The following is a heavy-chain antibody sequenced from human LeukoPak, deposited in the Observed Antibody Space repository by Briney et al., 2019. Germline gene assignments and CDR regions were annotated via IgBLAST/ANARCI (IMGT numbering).Heavy chain of an antibody. CDR1: GYTFTSYG. CDR2: ISAYNGNT. V-gene: IGHV1-18*01. CDR3: AREYYYDSSGYYFFDY. D-gene: IGHD3-22*01. J-gene: IGHJ4*02. Sequence: GASVKVSCRASGYTFTSYGISWVRQAPGQGLEWMGWISAYNGNTNYAQKLQGRVTMTTDTSTSTAYMELRSLRSDDTAVHYCAREYYYDSSGYYFFDYWGQGTLVTVSS.